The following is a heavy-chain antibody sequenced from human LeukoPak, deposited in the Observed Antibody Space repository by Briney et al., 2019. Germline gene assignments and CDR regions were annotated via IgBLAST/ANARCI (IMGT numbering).Heavy chain of an antibody. D-gene: IGHD2-15*01. Sequence: PGGSLRLPRAATGYTFGDYGMSWIRQAPGIGLELVTGLSWHGGSTGYADSVKGRSTIYRDYASSSLHMPMNSLRAEDTAFYCYARAPGSASGRINYWGQGNLVTVSS. CDR3: ARAPGSASGRINY. V-gene: IGHV3-20*04. CDR2: LSWHGGST. J-gene: IGHJ4*02. CDR1: GYTFGDYG.